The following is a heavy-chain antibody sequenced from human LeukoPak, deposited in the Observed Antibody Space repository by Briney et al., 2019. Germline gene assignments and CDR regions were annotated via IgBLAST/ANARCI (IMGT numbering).Heavy chain of an antibody. CDR3: ARGWVLATGAFDI. J-gene: IGHJ3*02. D-gene: IGHD2-8*02. V-gene: IGHV3-7*03. Sequence: GGSLRLSCAVSGYTFSGFWMSWSRQAPGKRLEWVASINSDGSEGYYADVVKGRFTISRDNSKKMLYLQMNSLRAEDTAVYYCARGWVLATGAFDIWGQGTMVTVSS. CDR2: INSDGSEG. CDR1: GYTFSGFW.